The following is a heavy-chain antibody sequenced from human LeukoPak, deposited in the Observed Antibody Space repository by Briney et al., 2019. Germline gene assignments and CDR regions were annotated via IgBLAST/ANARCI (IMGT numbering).Heavy chain of an antibody. Sequence: GGSLRLSCAASGFIFGSYEMNWVRQAPGKGLEWVSYISSSGSTIYYADSVKGRFTISRDNAKNSLYLQMNSLRAEDTAVYYCARVATMVRVPLDALDIWGQGTMVSVSS. V-gene: IGHV3-48*03. J-gene: IGHJ3*02. CDR2: ISSSGSTI. CDR3: ARVATMVRVPLDALDI. D-gene: IGHD3-10*01. CDR1: GFIFGSYE.